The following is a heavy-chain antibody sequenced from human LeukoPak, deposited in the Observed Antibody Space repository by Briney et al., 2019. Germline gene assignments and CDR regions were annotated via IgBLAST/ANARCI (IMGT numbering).Heavy chain of an antibody. Sequence: GGSLRLSCAASGFTFSSYSMNWVRQAPGKGLEWVSNIRSSGSPMYYADSAKGRFTISRDNAKNSLYLQMDSLRAEDTAVYYCAGDRDWSFDYWGQGTLVTVSP. CDR3: AGDRDWSFDY. CDR1: GFTFSSYS. D-gene: IGHD3/OR15-3a*01. CDR2: IRSSGSPM. J-gene: IGHJ4*02. V-gene: IGHV3-48*01.